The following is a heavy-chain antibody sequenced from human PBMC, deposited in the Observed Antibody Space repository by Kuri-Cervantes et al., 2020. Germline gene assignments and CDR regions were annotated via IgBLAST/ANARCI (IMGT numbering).Heavy chain of an antibody. Sequence: GSLRLSCAVYGGSFSGYYWSWIRQPPGKGLEWIGEINHSGSTNYNPSLKSRVTISVDTSKNQFSLKLSSVTAADTAVYYCVRVRIVVVVAAYFDYWGQGTLVTVSS. V-gene: IGHV4-34*01. D-gene: IGHD2-15*01. CDR2: INHSGST. CDR3: VRVRIVVVVAAYFDY. J-gene: IGHJ4*02. CDR1: GGSFSGYY.